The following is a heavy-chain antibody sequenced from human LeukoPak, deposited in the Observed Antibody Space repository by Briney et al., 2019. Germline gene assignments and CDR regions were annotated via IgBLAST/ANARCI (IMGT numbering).Heavy chain of an antibody. J-gene: IGHJ4*02. CDR2: ISSSSSYI. Sequence: GESLRLSCAASGFTFSSYSMNWVRQAPGKGLEWVSSISSSSSYIYYAGSVKGRFTISRDNAKNSLYLRMNSLRAEDTAVYYCARRYCSGGSCYGFPDYWGQGTLVTVSS. D-gene: IGHD2-15*01. V-gene: IGHV3-21*01. CDR1: GFTFSSYS. CDR3: ARRYCSGGSCYGFPDY.